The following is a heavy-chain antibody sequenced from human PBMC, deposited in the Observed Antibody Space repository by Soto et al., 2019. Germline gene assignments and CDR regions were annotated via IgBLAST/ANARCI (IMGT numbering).Heavy chain of an antibody. CDR2: IVVGSGNT. D-gene: IGHD3-10*01. J-gene: IGHJ6*02. V-gene: IGHV1-58*01. Sequence: SVKVSCKASGFTFTSSAVQWVRQARGQRLEWIGWIVVGSGNTNYAQKFQERVTITRDMSKSIAYLQMNSLKTADTALYYCSRSLFGGYGLDVWGQGTTVTVSS. CDR1: GFTFTSSA. CDR3: SRSLFGGYGLDV.